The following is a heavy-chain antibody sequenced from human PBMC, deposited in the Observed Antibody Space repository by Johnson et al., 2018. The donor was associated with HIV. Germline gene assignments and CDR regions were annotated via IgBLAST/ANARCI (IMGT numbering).Heavy chain of an antibody. CDR3: AKDLGGSYLGTISHAFDI. D-gene: IGHD1-26*01. J-gene: IGHJ3*02. V-gene: IGHV3-30*04. CDR1: GFTFSSYA. Sequence: QVQLVESGGGVVQPGRSLRLSCAASGFTFSSYAMHWVRQAPGTGLEWVAVISYDGSNKYYADSVKGRFTISRDNSKNTLYLQMNSLRAEDTAVYYCAKDLGGSYLGTISHAFDIWGQGTMVTVSS. CDR2: ISYDGSNK.